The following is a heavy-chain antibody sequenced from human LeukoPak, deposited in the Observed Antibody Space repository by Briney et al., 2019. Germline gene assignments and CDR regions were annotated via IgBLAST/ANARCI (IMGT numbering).Heavy chain of an antibody. J-gene: IGHJ4*02. CDR2: ISGDSKYI. Sequence: GGSLRLSCAGSGFTFSRYTFNWVRQAPGRGLEWVSAISGDSKYIYYTDSVKGRFTISRDNAKNSVFLQMNSLRVEDTAVYYCARAPTVSVGHCSSSSCQANSWGQGTLVTVSS. V-gene: IGHV3-21*01. CDR3: ARAPTVSVGHCSSSSCQANS. CDR1: GFTFSRYT. D-gene: IGHD2-2*01.